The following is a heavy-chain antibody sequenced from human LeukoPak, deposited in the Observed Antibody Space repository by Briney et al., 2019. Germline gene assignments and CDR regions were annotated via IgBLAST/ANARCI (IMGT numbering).Heavy chain of an antibody. CDR2: INPDSGGK. D-gene: IGHD1-1*01. CDR3: ARSITATGH. V-gene: IGHV1-2*02. CDR1: GYTFTGYY. J-gene: IGHJ4*02. Sequence: ASLKVSCKASGYTFTGYYIHWVRQAPGQGLEWMGYINPDSGGKNYAQKFQGRVTMTRDTSISTAYIELSGLTSDDTAVYYCARSITATGHWGQGTLVTVSS.